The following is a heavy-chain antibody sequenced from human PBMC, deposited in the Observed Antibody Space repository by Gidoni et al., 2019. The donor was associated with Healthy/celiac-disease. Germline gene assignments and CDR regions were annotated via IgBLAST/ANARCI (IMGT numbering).Heavy chain of an antibody. J-gene: IGHJ4*02. Sequence: EVQLVESGGGLVQPGGSLRISCAASGFTVSTNYMSWVRQAPGKGLEWVSIIYSDGSTFYADSVKGRFTISRDNSKNTLYLQMNSLRAEDTAVYYCARDIPPLPHCGDDCARDYWGQGTLVTVSS. CDR2: IYSDGST. V-gene: IGHV3-66*02. CDR3: ARDIPPLPHCGDDCARDY. D-gene: IGHD2-21*02. CDR1: GFTVSTNY.